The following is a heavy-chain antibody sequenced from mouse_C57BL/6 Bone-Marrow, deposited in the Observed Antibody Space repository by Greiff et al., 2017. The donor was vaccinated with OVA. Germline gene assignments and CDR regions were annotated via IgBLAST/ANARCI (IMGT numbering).Heavy chain of an antibody. Sequence: VKLVESGPGLVQPSQSLSITCTVSGFSLTSYGVHWVRQSPGKGLEWLGVIWSGGSTDYNAAFISRLSISKDNSKSQVFFKMNSLQADDTAIYYCARNYPDGYHWYFDVWGTGTTVTVSS. V-gene: IGHV2-2*01. D-gene: IGHD2-3*01. CDR2: IWSGGST. J-gene: IGHJ1*03. CDR1: GFSLTSYG. CDR3: ARNYPDGYHWYFDV.